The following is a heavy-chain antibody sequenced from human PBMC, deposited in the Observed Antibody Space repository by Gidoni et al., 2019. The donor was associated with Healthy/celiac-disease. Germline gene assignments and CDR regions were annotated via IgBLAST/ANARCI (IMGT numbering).Heavy chain of an antibody. CDR2: ISSSSSTI. D-gene: IGHD3-3*01. CDR1: GFTFSSYS. Sequence: EVQLVESGGGLVQPGGSLSLSCAASGFTFSSYSMNWVRQAPGKGLDWVSYISSSSSTIYYADSVKGRFTISRDNAKNSLYLQMNSLRDEDTAVYYCARGHNFWSGYPFDYWGQGTLVTVSS. V-gene: IGHV3-48*02. CDR3: ARGHNFWSGYPFDY. J-gene: IGHJ4*02.